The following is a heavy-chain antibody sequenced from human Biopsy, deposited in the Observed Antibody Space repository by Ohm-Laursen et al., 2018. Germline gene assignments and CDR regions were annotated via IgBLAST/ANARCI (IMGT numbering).Heavy chain of an antibody. Sequence: GTLSLTCTVSGGFISSSSYYWSWIRQPPGKGLEWIGYIYYTGSTNYNPSLKSRVTISVDTSMNPLSLRLPSVTAADTAVYYCARHAPSYSGSYWRYFDLWGRGTLVTVSS. CDR1: GGFISSSSYY. CDR3: ARHAPSYSGSYWRYFDL. D-gene: IGHD1-26*01. J-gene: IGHJ2*01. CDR2: IYYTGST. V-gene: IGHV4-61*03.